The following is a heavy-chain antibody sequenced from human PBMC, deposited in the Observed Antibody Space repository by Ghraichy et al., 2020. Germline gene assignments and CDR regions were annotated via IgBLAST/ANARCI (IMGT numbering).Heavy chain of an antibody. CDR3: AREGPQQLGAIDY. CDR2: INHSGST. J-gene: IGHJ4*02. D-gene: IGHD6-6*01. Sequence: TLSLTCAVYGGSFSGYYWSWIRQPPGKGLEWIGEINHSGSTNYNPSLKSRVTISVDTSKNQFSLKLSSVTAADTAVYYCAREGPQQLGAIDYWGQGTLVTVSS. CDR1: GGSFSGYY. V-gene: IGHV4-34*01.